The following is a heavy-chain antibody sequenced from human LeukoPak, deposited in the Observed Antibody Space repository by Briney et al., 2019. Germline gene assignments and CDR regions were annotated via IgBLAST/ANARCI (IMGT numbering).Heavy chain of an antibody. D-gene: IGHD5-12*01. CDR3: AKARGYDFSYGLDD. V-gene: IGHV3-23*01. J-gene: IGHJ6*02. CDR2: LSGSGGNT. Sequence: WGSLRLSCAAPGFTFSSYAVSWVRQAPGNGLEWVSRLSGSGGNTFFADSVKGRFTISRDNSKNTLYLQMNSLRAEDTAEYYCAKARGYDFSYGLDDWGQGTTVTVSS. CDR1: GFTFSSYA.